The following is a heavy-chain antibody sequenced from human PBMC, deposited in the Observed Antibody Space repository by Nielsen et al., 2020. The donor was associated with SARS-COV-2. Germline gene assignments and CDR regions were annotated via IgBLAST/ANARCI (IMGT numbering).Heavy chain of an antibody. CDR3: ARNPNYGNEFIIDS. CDR2: ISYEGRNR. V-gene: IGHV3-33*05. Sequence: RGSLRLSCAASGFAFSHHGIHWVRQAPGKGLEWVAHISYEGRNRGYADSVKGRFTISRDNSKNTGFLQMNSLRPEDTAFYFCARNPNYGNEFIIDSWGQGTLVTVPS. CDR1: GFAFSHHG. D-gene: IGHD3-16*01. J-gene: IGHJ5*01.